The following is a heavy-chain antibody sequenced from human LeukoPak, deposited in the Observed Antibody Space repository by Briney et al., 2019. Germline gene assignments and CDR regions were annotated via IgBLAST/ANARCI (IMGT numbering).Heavy chain of an antibody. CDR2: IYPGGSDT. CDR1: GYSFTSYW. V-gene: IGHV5-51*01. D-gene: IGHD6-19*01. Sequence: GESLKISCKGSGYSFTSYWIGWVRQLPGEGLEWMGIIYPGGSDTRYSPSFQGQVTISADKSISTAYLQWSSLKASDTAMYYCARPERVHSSGSYSLGWGQGTLVTVSS. CDR3: ARPERVHSSGSYSLG. J-gene: IGHJ4*02.